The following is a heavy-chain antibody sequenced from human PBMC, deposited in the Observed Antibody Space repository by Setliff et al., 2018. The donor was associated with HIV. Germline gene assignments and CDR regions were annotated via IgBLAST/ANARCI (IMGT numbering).Heavy chain of an antibody. D-gene: IGHD3-16*02. CDR3: ARESLNLGELSSNPDASDI. CDR1: GYTFTSYD. Sequence: ASVKVSCKASGYTFTSYDINWVRQATGQGLEWMGWMHPNSGNTGYGYAQKFQGRVTMTRNTSISTAYMELSSLRSEDTALYYCARESLNLGELSSNPDASDIWGQGTMVTVSS. V-gene: IGHV1-8*02. J-gene: IGHJ3*02. CDR2: MHPNSGNT.